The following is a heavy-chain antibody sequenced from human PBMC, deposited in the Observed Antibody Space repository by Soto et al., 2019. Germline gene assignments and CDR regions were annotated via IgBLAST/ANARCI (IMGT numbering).Heavy chain of an antibody. CDR3: AQDQRGSEYPAFDL. Sequence: EVQLLESGGGLVQPGGSLRLSCAASGFTVSDYDMGWVRQAPGKGLEWVSLIRGDGGATYHADSVEGRLTISRDTSEKTVDLQMNSLRAEDTALYYWAQDQRGSEYPAFDLWGQGTMVTVSS. CDR1: GFTVSDYD. CDR2: IRGDGGAT. J-gene: IGHJ3*01. D-gene: IGHD2-15*01. V-gene: IGHV3-23*01.